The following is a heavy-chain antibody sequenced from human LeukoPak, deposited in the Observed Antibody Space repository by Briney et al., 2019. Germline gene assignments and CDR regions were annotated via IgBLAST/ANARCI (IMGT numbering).Heavy chain of an antibody. D-gene: IGHD2-2*01. V-gene: IGHV1-2*06. Sequence: ASVKVSCKASGCTFTGYYMHWVRQAPGQGLEWMGRINPNSGGTNYAQKFQGRVTMTTDTSTSTAYMELRSLRSDDTAVYYCARDVPCSTSCYSHYYYYYGMDVWGQGTTVTVSS. CDR2: INPNSGGT. J-gene: IGHJ6*02. CDR1: GCTFTGYY. CDR3: ARDVPCSTSCYSHYYYYYGMDV.